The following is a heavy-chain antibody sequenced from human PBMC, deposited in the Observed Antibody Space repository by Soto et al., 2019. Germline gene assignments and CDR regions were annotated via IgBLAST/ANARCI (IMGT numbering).Heavy chain of an antibody. D-gene: IGHD3-3*01. CDR2: IYYSGST. J-gene: IGHJ4*02. V-gene: IGHV4-59*08. CDR3: ARHELRFLEWLPPHPRFDY. CDR1: GGSISSYY. Sequence: PSETLSLTCTVSGGSISSYYWSWIRQPPGKGLEWIGYIYYSGSTNYNPSLKSRVTISVDTSKNQFSLKLSSVTAADTAVYYCARHELRFLEWLPPHPRFDYWGQGTLVTVSS.